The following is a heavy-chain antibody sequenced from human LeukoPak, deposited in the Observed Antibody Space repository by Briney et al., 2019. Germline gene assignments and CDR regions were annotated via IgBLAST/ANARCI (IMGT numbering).Heavy chain of an antibody. D-gene: IGHD3-10*01. CDR1: GFTFSSYG. Sequence: TGGSLRLSCVASGFTFSSYGMHWVRQAPGKGLEWVAVIWYDGTNKYYADFVKGRLTISRDSSKNTLYLQMNSLRAEDTAVYYCAREGVGVYFDYWGQGTLVTVSS. CDR2: IWYDGTNK. J-gene: IGHJ4*02. V-gene: IGHV3-33*01. CDR3: AREGVGVYFDY.